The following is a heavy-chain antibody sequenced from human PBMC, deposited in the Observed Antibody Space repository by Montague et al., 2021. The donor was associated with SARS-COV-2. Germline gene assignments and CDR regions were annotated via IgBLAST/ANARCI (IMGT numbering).Heavy chain of an antibody. D-gene: IGHD6-25*01. J-gene: IGHJ5*02. CDR1: GFSLSTSGMC. CDR3: ARIIANSSGWGEWFDP. CDR2: IAWDDDK. V-gene: IGHV2-70*01. Sequence: PALVKPTQTLTLTCTFSGFSLSTSGMCVGWIRQPPGKALEWLALIAWDDDKYYSTSLKTRLNISKDTSKNQVVLTMTNMDPVDTATYYCARIIANSSGWGEWFDPWGQGTLVTVSS.